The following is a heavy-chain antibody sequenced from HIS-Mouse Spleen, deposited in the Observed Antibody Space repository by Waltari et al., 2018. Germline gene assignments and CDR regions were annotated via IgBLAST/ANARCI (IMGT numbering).Heavy chain of an antibody. J-gene: IGHJ6*02. V-gene: IGHV4-38-2*02. CDR2: IYHSGGT. CDR3: ARVTSYYYYGMDV. CDR1: GYSISSGYY. Sequence: QVQLQESGPGLVKPSETLSLTCTVSGYSISSGYYWGWIRQPPGKGLEWIGSIYHSGGTYYNPSLKSRVTISVDTSKNQFSLKLSSVTAADTAVYYCARVTSYYYYGMDVWGQGTTVTVSS.